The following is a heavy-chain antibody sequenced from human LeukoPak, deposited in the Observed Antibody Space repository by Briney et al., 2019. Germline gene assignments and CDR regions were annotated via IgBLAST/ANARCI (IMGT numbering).Heavy chain of an antibody. D-gene: IGHD1-26*01. CDR3: ARGAFGGGSPRRALDI. CDR1: GGSISSYY. CDR2: IYYSGST. V-gene: IGHV4-59*01. J-gene: IGHJ3*02. Sequence: SETLSLTCTVSGGSISSYYWSWIRQPPGKGLEWIGYIYYSGSTNYNPSLKSRVTISVDTSKNQFSLKLSSVAAADTAVYYCARGAFGGGSPRRALDIWGQGTMVTVSP.